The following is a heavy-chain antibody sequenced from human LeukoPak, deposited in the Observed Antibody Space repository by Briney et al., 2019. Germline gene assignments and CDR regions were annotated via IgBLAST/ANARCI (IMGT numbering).Heavy chain of an antibody. CDR2: IASDGSHT. J-gene: IGHJ5*02. V-gene: IGHV3-30-3*01. Sequence: PGRSLRLSCAASGFTFSSYFMHWVRQAPGKGLEWVADIASDGSHTFYVESVKGRFTISRDNSKNTLYLQMSSLRAEDTAIYYCAKDMQPPFAWGQGTLVTVSS. CDR3: AKDMQPPFA. CDR1: GFTFSSYF. D-gene: IGHD2-2*01.